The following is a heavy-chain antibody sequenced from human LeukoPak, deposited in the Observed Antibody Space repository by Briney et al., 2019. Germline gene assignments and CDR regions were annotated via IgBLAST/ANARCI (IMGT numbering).Heavy chain of an antibody. CDR1: GFTFSSYS. Sequence: PGGSLRLSCAASGFTFSSYSMNWVRQAPGKGLERVSSISSSSSYIYYADSVKGRFTISRDNAKNSLYLQMNSLRAEDTAVYYCARWDCSGGSCYSRYYFDYWGQGTLVTVSS. CDR2: ISSSSSYI. D-gene: IGHD2-15*01. J-gene: IGHJ4*02. V-gene: IGHV3-21*01. CDR3: ARWDCSGGSCYSRYYFDY.